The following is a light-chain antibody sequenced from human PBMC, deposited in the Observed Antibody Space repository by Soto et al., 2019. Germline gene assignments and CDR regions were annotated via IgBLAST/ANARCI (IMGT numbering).Light chain of an antibody. CDR3: SSYTGSSINTVV. V-gene: IGLV2-14*03. CDR1: SSDVGCYNY. CDR2: DVS. Sequence: QSALTQPASVSGSPGQSITISCTGTSSDVGCYNYVSWYQQHPGKAPKLMIYDVSIRPSGVSDRFSGSKSGNTASLTISGLQAEDEADYYCSSYTGSSINTVVFGGGTKLTVL. J-gene: IGLJ2*01.